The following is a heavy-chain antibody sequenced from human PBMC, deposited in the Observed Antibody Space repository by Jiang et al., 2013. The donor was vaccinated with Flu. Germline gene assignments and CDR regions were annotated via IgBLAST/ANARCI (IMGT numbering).Heavy chain of an antibody. CDR1: GFTFSSYG. Sequence: QLVESGGGVVQPGRSLRLSCAASGFTFSSYGMHWVRQAPGKGLEWVAVIWYDGSNKYYADSVKGRFTISRDNSKNTLYLQMNSLRAEDTAVYYCARGYYYGSGSYSFYYGMDVWGQGTTVTVSS. CDR3: ARGYYYGSGSYSFYYGMDV. J-gene: IGHJ6*02. V-gene: IGHV3-33*01. CDR2: IWYDGSNK. D-gene: IGHD3-10*01.